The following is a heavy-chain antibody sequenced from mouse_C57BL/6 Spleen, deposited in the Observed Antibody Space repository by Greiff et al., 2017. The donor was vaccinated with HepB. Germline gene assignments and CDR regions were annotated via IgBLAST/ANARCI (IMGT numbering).Heavy chain of an antibody. V-gene: IGHV1-54*01. CDR1: GYAFTNYL. J-gene: IGHJ4*01. CDR3: ARGTYGGNYYAMDY. CDR2: INPGSGGT. Sequence: VQLQQSGAELVRPGTSVKVSCKASGYAFTNYLIEWVKQRPGQGLEWIGVINPGSGGTNYNEKFKGKATLTADKSSSTAYMQLSSLTSEESAVYCCARGTYGGNYYAMDYWGQGTSVTVAS. D-gene: IGHD1-1*02.